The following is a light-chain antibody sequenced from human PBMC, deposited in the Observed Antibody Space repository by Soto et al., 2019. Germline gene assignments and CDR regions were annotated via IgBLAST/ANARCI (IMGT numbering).Light chain of an antibody. CDR2: GAS. J-gene: IGKJ2*01. CDR1: QSVSSSY. V-gene: IGKV3-20*01. Sequence: ENVLTQSPGTLSLSPGERATLSCRASQSVSSSYLTWYQQKPGQAPRLLIYGASSRATDIPDRFSGSGPGTDFTLTISRLEPEDFAVYYCQQYDNSPVTFGQGTKLEI. CDR3: QQYDNSPVT.